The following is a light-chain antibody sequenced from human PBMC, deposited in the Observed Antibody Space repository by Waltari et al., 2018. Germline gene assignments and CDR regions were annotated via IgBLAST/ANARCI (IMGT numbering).Light chain of an antibody. CDR2: QDI. V-gene: IGLV3-1*01. J-gene: IGLJ3*02. CDR3: QAWDSNAAV. Sequence: ELTQPPSVSVSPGQTARITCSGDKLGTKYVFCYQQKPGQSTVLVLYQDIQRPSGIPERFSGSNSGNTATLTISGAQAMDESDYYCQAWDSNAAVFGGGTLLTVL. CDR1: KLGTKY.